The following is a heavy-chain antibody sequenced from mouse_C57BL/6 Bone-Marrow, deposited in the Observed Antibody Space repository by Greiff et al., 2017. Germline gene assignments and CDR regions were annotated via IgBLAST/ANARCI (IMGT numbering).Heavy chain of an antibody. CDR1: GYTFTDYN. Sequence: VQLQQSGPELVKPGASVTIPCKASGYTFTDYNMDWVKQSHGQSLAWIGDINPNTGGTIYNQKFTGKATLTVDKSSSTAYLARRSLTSEDAAVYDCARPQIDDDYDCRYCDGWGTGTTVTVSS. CDR3: ARPQIDDDYDCRYCDG. D-gene: IGHD2-4*01. J-gene: IGHJ1*03. V-gene: IGHV1-18*01. CDR2: INPNTGGT.